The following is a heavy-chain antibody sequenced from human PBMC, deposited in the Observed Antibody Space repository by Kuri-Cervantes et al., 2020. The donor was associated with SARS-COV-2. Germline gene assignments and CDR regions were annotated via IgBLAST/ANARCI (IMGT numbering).Heavy chain of an antibody. CDR2: INPSGGST. D-gene: IGHD2-21*02. J-gene: IGHJ3*02. CDR3: ARDSGDWDPDGFDI. Sequence: ASVKVSCKASGYTFTSYYMHWVRQAPGQGLEWTGIINPSGGSTSYAQKFQGRVTLTRITSISTAYMELSSLRFEDAAVYYCARDSGDWDPDGFDIWGQGTMVTVSS. CDR1: GYTFTSYY. V-gene: IGHV1-46*01.